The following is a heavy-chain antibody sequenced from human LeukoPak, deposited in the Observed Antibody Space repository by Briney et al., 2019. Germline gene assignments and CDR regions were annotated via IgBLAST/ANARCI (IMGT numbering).Heavy chain of an antibody. CDR2: ISAGNDI. CDR1: GFSFNNYA. J-gene: IGHJ5*02. V-gene: IGHV3-23*01. D-gene: IGHD3-22*01. CDR3: ARGLVVIRP. Sequence: QPGGSLRLSCAASGFSFNNYAMVWVRQTPGKGLEWVSVISAGNDIVYADSVKGRFSISRDSSKNTLYLQMNSLRAEDTAVYYCARGLVVIRPWGQGTLVTVSS.